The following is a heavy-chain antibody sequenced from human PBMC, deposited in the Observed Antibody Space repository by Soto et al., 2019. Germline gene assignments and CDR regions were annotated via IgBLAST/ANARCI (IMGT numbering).Heavy chain of an antibody. CDR1: VFTFSSYG. CDR3: ARGRGYSGYDPDY. J-gene: IGHJ4*02. D-gene: IGHD5-12*01. Sequence: ILSCAASVFTFSSYGMHWVRQAPGNGLELVAVIFYDGSNKYYADSVKGRFTISRDISKNTLYLQMNSLRAEDTAVYYCARGRGYSGYDPDYWGQGTLVTAPQ. V-gene: IGHV3-33*01. CDR2: IFYDGSNK.